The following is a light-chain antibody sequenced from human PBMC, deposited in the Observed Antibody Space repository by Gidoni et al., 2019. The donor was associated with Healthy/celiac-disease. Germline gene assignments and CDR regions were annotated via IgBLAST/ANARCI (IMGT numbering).Light chain of an antibody. CDR2: QDS. J-gene: IGLJ2*01. V-gene: IGLV3-1*01. Sequence: SSELTQPPSVSVPPGKTASITCSGDKLGDKYACWYQQKPGQSPVLVIYQDSKRPSGIPERFSGSNSGNTATLTISGTQAMDEADYYCQAWDSSSGHVVFGGGTKLTV. CDR1: KLGDKY. CDR3: QAWDSSSGHVV.